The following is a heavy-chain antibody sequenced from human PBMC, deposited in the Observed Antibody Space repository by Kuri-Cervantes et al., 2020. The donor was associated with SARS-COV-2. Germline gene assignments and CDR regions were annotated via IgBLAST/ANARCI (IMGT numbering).Heavy chain of an antibody. Sequence: GESLKISCAASGFTFSDYYMSWIRQAPGKGLEWVSYISSSGSTIYYADSVKGRFTISRDNAKNSLYLQMNSLRAEDTAVCYCASGSGSYYGGDYWGQGTLVTVSS. CDR2: ISSSGSTI. CDR3: ASGSGSYYGGDY. V-gene: IGHV3-11*04. CDR1: GFTFSDYY. D-gene: IGHD1-26*01. J-gene: IGHJ4*02.